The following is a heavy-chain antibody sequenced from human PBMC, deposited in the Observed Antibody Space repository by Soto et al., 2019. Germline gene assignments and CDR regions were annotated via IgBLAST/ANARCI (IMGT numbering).Heavy chain of an antibody. CDR2: ISAYNGNT. CDR1: GYTFTTYG. CDR3: SRDSPPVDY. V-gene: IGHV1-18*01. Sequence: QVQLVQSGAEVKKPGASVKVSCKASGYTFTTYGISWVRQAPGQGLEWMGWISAYNGNTKYAQKLQGRVTMTTDTSTSTAYKELRSLTSDDPAVEFWSRDSPPVDYRGQGTLVTVSS. J-gene: IGHJ4*02.